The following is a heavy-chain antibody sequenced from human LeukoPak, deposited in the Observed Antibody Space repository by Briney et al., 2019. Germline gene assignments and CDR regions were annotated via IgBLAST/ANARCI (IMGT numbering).Heavy chain of an antibody. Sequence: GGSLRLSCAAPGFTFDDYAMHWVRQAPGKGLEWVSGISWNSGSIGYADSVKGRFTISRDNAKNSLYLQMNSLRAEDTALYYCAKDHSATYCSSTSCYDDWFDPWGQGTLVTVSS. CDR3: AKDHSATYCSSTSCYDDWFDP. J-gene: IGHJ5*02. V-gene: IGHV3-9*01. CDR2: ISWNSGSI. CDR1: GFTFDDYA. D-gene: IGHD2-2*01.